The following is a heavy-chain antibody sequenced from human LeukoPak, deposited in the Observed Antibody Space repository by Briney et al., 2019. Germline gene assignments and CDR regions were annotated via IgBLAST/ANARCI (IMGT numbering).Heavy chain of an antibody. V-gene: IGHV4-39*07. D-gene: IGHD3-22*01. CDR2: IYYSGST. CDR3: ARDSLRYYDSIDY. J-gene: IGHJ4*02. Sequence: SETLSLTCTVSGGSISSYYWGWIRQPPGKGLEWIGSIYYSGSTYYNPSLKSRVTISVDTSKNQFSLKLSSVTAADTAVYYCARDSLRYYDSIDYWGQGTLVTVSS. CDR1: GGSISSYY.